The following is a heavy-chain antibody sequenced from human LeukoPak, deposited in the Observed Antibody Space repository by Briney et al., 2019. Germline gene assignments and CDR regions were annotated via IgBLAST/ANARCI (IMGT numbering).Heavy chain of an antibody. CDR2: IYTSGST. Sequence: PSETLSLTCTVSGGSISSYYWSWIRQPAGKGLEWIGRIYTSGSTNYNPSLKSRVTMSVDTSKNQFSLKLSSVTAADTAVYYCAREVDFYRNDAFDIWGQGTMVTVSS. D-gene: IGHD3-3*01. J-gene: IGHJ3*02. V-gene: IGHV4-4*07. CDR1: GGSISSYY. CDR3: AREVDFYRNDAFDI.